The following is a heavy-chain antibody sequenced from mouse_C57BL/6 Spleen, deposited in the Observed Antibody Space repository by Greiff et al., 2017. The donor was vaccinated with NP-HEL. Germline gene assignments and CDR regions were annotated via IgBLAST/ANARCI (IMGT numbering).Heavy chain of an antibody. CDR2: IDPSDSYT. Sequence: QVQLQQSGAELVKPGASVKLSCKASGYTFTSYWMQWVKQRPGQGLEWIGEIDPSDSYTNYNQKFKGKATLTVDTSSSTAYMQLSSLTSEDSAVYYCARRVNWVFDYWGQGTTLTVSS. J-gene: IGHJ2*01. D-gene: IGHD4-1*01. CDR3: ARRVNWVFDY. CDR1: GYTFTSYW. V-gene: IGHV1-50*01.